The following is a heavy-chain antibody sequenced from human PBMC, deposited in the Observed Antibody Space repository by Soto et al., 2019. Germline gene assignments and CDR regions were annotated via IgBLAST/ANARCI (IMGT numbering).Heavy chain of an antibody. V-gene: IGHV3-15*07. CDR1: GFSFNEAW. Sequence: EVQLVESAGGLVKPGGSLRLSCVASGFSFNEAWMNWVRQAPGEGLEWVGRIKTSAGGGATDYAAPVQGRFTISRDDSKNALCLHMNRLRTEDTAIYYCTTGSVEGIWGQGTTVTVSS. CDR2: IKTSAGGGAT. CDR3: TTGSVEGI. J-gene: IGHJ6*02. D-gene: IGHD2-15*01.